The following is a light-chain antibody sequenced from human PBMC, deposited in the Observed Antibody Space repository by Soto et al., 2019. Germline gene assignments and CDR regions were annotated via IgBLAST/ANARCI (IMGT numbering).Light chain of an antibody. J-gene: IGLJ2*01. CDR2: EVS. CDR1: SRDIGNYDF. V-gene: IGLV2-14*01. CDR3: SSYTTSTSFIL. Sequence: QSALTQPASVSGSPGQSITISCTGTSRDIGNYDFVSWYQQVPGTAPKAMIYEVSSRPSGVSNRFSGSKSGNTASLTISGLQAEDEAYYYCSSYTTSTSFILFGGGTQLTAL.